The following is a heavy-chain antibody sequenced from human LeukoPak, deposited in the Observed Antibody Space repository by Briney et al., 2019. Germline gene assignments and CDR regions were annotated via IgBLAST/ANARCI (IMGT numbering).Heavy chain of an antibody. J-gene: IGHJ3*02. CDR1: GFTFSAYY. CDR2: IGSSGSTI. CDR3: ARDPPNFDI. Sequence: GGSLRLSCAASGFTFSAYYMSWIRQAPGKGLEWVSYIGSSGSTIYYADSVKGRFTISRDNAKNSLYLQMNSLRAEDTAVYYCARDPPNFDIWGQGTMVTVSS. V-gene: IGHV3-11*04.